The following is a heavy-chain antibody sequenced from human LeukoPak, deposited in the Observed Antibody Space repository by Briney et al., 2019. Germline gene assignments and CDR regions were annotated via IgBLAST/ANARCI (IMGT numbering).Heavy chain of an antibody. CDR3: ARVIFGASFTMIVVVIREFDY. CDR1: GYTFTSYG. J-gene: IGHJ4*02. D-gene: IGHD3-22*01. V-gene: IGHV1-18*01. Sequence: ASVKVSCKASGYTFTSYGISWVRQAPGQGLEWMGWISAYNGNTNYAQKLQGRVTMTTDTSTSTAYMELRSLRSDDTAVYYCARVIFGASFTMIVVVIREFDYWGQGTLVTVSS. CDR2: ISAYNGNT.